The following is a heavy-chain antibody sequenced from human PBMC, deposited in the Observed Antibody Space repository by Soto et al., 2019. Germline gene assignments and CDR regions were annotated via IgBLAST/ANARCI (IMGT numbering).Heavy chain of an antibody. CDR1: GFTFRSYW. CDR2: INGAGRST. D-gene: IGHD1-26*01. Sequence: PGGSLRLSCAASGFTFRSYWMHWVRQAPGKGLVWVARINGAGRSTSYADSVKGRFTISRDNAKNTLYLQMSSLRAEDTVVYYGLVSGNYRFDYWGPGFLVTVSS. CDR3: LVSGNYRFDY. J-gene: IGHJ4*02. V-gene: IGHV3-74*01.